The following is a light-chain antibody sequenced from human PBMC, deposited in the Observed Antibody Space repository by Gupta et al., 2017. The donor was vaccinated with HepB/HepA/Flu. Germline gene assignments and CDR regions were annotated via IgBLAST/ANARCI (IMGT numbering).Light chain of an antibody. V-gene: IGKV1-39*01. CDR1: QSISSY. Sequence: DIQMTQSPSSLSASVGDRVTITCRASQSISSYLNWYQQKPGKAPKLLIYAASSLQSGVPSRFSGSGSGTDFTLTISSLQPEDFATYYCQQSYSTLITFGQGTPLEIK. CDR3: QQSYSTLIT. J-gene: IGKJ5*01. CDR2: AAS.